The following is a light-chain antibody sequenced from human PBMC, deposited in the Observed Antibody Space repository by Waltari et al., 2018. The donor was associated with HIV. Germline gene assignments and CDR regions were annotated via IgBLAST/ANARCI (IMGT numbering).Light chain of an antibody. V-gene: IGLV2-23*02. CDR3: CSYTGTNPFLL. CDR2: EVA. Sequence: QSALTQPTPASGSPGQPGTSPCTGTNRNVGSYDLAYWFPQPPRIAPTALIYEVAQRPSGVSSRCSGSKSGNTASLTISGLQAEDEANYYCCSYTGTNPFLLFGGGTKLTVL. J-gene: IGLJ2*01. CDR1: NRNVGSYDL.